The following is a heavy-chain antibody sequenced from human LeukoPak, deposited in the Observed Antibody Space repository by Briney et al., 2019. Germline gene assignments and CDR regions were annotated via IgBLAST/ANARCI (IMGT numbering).Heavy chain of an antibody. CDR3: ARVVRGYCTGGVCQTNRGPRYYYYYYMDV. V-gene: IGHV4-34*01. D-gene: IGHD2-8*02. CDR2: INHGGST. Sequence: ASETLSLTCAVYGGSFSGYYWSWIRQPPGKGLEWIGEINHGGSTNYNPSLKSRVTISVDTSKNQFSLKLSSVTAADTAVYYCARVVRGYCTGGVCQTNRGPRYYYYYYMDVWGKGTTVTVSS. J-gene: IGHJ6*03. CDR1: GGSFSGYY.